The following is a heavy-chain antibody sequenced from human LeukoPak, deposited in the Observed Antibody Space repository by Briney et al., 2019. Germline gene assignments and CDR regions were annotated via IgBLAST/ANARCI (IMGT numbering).Heavy chain of an antibody. CDR1: GFTVSSNS. CDR2: TTSSSSYI. CDR3: ARDPPSRGTRYFDY. D-gene: IGHD3-16*01. V-gene: IGHV3-21*01. Sequence: PGGSLRLSCTVSGFTVSSNSMSWVRQAPGKGLEWVSSTTSSSSYIYYADSVKGRFTVSRDNAKNSLYLQMDSLRVEDTAVYYCARDPPSRGTRYFDYWGQGILVTVSS. J-gene: IGHJ4*02.